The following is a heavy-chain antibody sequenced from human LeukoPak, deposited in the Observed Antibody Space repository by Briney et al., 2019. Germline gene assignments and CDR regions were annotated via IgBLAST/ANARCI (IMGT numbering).Heavy chain of an antibody. CDR3: ARGRSTYYYDSSGYYSQLFDY. D-gene: IGHD3-22*01. CDR2: INPSGGST. CDR1: GYTFTSYY. J-gene: IGHJ4*02. Sequence: ASVKVSCKASGYTFTSYYIHWVRQAPGQGLEWMGVINPSGGSTSYAQKFQGRVTMTRDTSTSTVYMELSSLRSEDTAVYYCARGRSTYYYDSSGYYSQLFDYWGQGTLVTVSS. V-gene: IGHV1-46*01.